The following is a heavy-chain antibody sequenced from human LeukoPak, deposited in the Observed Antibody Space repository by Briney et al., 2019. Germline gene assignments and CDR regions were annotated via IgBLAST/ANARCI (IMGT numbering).Heavy chain of an antibody. Sequence: SETLSLTCTVSGDSITSPGYSWTWIRQPPWNGLEWIGCISHSGNADYNPSLKSRVYMSRDASKNQFSLKLTSVTAADTAVYYCARDVVVTSSPDAYDIWGPGKMVTVSS. CDR3: ARDVVVTSSPDAYDI. D-gene: IGHD2-21*01. V-gene: IGHV4-31*03. J-gene: IGHJ3*02. CDR1: GDSITSPGYS. CDR2: ISHSGNA.